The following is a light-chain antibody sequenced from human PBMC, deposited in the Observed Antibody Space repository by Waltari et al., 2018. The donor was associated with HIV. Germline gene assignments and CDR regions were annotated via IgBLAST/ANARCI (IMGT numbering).Light chain of an antibody. V-gene: IGLV2-14*03. CDR1: NGDVGSYNL. CDR2: GVN. CDR3: GTWDSSLRGV. J-gene: IGLJ1*01. Sequence: QSALTQPASVSGSPGHSVTISCTGTNGDVGSYNLVSWYQPSPGRAPQLLIYGVNSRPSVVSDLFSGSKFGNTASLTISVLRADDEADYYCGTWDSSLRGVFGTGTKVTVL.